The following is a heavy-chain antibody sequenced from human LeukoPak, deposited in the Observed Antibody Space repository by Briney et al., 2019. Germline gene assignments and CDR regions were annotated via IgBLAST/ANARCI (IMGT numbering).Heavy chain of an antibody. Sequence: PGGSLRLSCTVSGFTVSSNSMSWVRQAPGKGLEWVSFIYSDNTHYSDSVKGRFTISRDNSKNTLYLQMNSLRAEDTAVYYCAERSPSLRAFDIWGQGTMVTVSS. D-gene: IGHD1-1*01. CDR3: AERSPSLRAFDI. CDR2: IYSDNT. CDR1: GFTVSSNS. V-gene: IGHV3-53*01. J-gene: IGHJ3*02.